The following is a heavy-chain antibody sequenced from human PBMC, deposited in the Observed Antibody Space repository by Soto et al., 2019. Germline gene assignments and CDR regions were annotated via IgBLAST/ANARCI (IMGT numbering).Heavy chain of an antibody. Sequence: KTSETLSLTCDVSGFSISSGYYWSWVRQSPGKGLEWIGSIYRSGSSYHNPSLGSRLTLSLDLSKNQFSLNLASVTAADTAMYYCAREKVGTTFFDNWGQGTQVTVSS. CDR1: GFSISSGYY. D-gene: IGHD1-1*01. V-gene: IGHV4-38-2*02. CDR3: AREKVGTTFFDN. J-gene: IGHJ4*02. CDR2: IYRSGSS.